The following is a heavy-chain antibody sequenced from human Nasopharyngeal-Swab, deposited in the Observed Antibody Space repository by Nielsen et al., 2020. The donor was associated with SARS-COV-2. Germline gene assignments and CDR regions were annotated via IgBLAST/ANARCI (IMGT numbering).Heavy chain of an antibody. CDR2: ISSSSSTI. CDR1: GFTFSSYS. Sequence: GGSLRLPCAASGFTFSSYSMNWVRQAPGKGLEWVSYISSSSSTIYYADSVKGRFTISRDNAKNSLYLQMNSLRAEDTAVYYCARGMWFRELSTTFYYYGMDVWGQGTTVTVSS. CDR3: ARGMWFRELSTTFYYYGMDV. D-gene: IGHD3-10*01. J-gene: IGHJ6*02. V-gene: IGHV3-48*04.